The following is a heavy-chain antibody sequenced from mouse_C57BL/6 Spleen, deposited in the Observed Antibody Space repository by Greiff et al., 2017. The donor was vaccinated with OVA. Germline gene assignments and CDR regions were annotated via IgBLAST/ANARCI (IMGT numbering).Heavy chain of an antibody. Sequence: QVQLKQSGPELVKPGASVKISCKASGYAFSSSWMNWVKQRPGKGLEWIGRIYPGDGDTNYNGKFKGKATLTADKSSSTAYMQLSSLTSEDSAVYFCARGGHAQGFAYWGQGTLVTVSA. CDR3: ARGGHAQGFAY. J-gene: IGHJ3*01. CDR2: IYPGDGDT. CDR1: GYAFSSSW. D-gene: IGHD3-2*02. V-gene: IGHV1-82*01.